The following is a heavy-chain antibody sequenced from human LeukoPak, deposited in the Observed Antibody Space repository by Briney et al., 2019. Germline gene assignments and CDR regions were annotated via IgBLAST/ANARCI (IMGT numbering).Heavy chain of an antibody. Sequence: ASVKVSCKASGYTFTGYYMHWVRQAPGQGLEWMGWINPNSGGTNYAQKFQGRVTMTRDTSISTAYMELGRLRSDDTAVYYCARGYSIFSRYFFDYWSQGTLVTVSS. D-gene: IGHD4-11*01. CDR1: GYTFTGYY. V-gene: IGHV1-2*02. J-gene: IGHJ4*02. CDR3: ARGYSIFSRYFFDY. CDR2: INPNSGGT.